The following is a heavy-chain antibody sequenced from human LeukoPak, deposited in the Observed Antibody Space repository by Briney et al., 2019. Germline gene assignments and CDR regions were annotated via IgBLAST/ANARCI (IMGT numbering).Heavy chain of an antibody. CDR2: INPNSGGT. Sequence: ASVKVSCKASGYTFTGYYMHWGRQAPGQGLEWMGWINPNSGGTNYAQKFQGRVTMTRDTSISTAYMELSRLRSDDTAVYYCARELFDWLIETNWFDPWGQGTLVTVSS. V-gene: IGHV1-2*02. J-gene: IGHJ5*02. D-gene: IGHD3-9*01. CDR1: GYTFTGYY. CDR3: ARELFDWLIETNWFDP.